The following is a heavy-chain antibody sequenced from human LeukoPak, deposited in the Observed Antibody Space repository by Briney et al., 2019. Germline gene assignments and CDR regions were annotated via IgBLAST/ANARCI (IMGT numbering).Heavy chain of an antibody. V-gene: IGHV3-48*01. CDR1: GFTFSSCS. Sequence: GGSLRLSCAASGFTFSSCSMNWVRQAPGKGLEWVSYISSGSSNIYYADSVKGRFTISRDNAKNSLCLQMNSLRAEDTAVYYCAHLARGVEVAGDYLTWGQGTLVTVSS. D-gene: IGHD6-19*01. CDR3: AHLARGVEVAGDYLT. J-gene: IGHJ4*02. CDR2: ISSGSSNI.